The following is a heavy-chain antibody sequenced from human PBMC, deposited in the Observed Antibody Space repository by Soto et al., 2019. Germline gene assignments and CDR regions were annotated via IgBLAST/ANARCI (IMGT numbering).Heavy chain of an antibody. CDR1: GGTFSSYA. CDR3: ASLYCSSTSCYNWFDP. D-gene: IGHD2-2*01. CDR2: IIPIFGTA. V-gene: IGHV1-69*01. Sequence: VKVSCKASGGTFSSYAISWVRQAPGQGLEWMGGIIPIFGTANYAQKFQGRVTITADESTSTAYMELSSLRSEDTAVYYCASLYCSSTSCYNWFDPWGQGTLVTVSS. J-gene: IGHJ5*02.